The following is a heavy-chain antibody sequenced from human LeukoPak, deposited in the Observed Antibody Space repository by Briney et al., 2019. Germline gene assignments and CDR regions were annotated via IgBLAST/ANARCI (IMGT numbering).Heavy chain of an antibody. CDR3: ARVQTGRWHFDY. D-gene: IGHD2-15*01. J-gene: IGHJ4*02. CDR2: INSDGSTT. Sequence: GGSLRLSCAASGFTFSSYWMHWVRQAPGKGLVWVSRINSDGSTTSYADSVKGRFTISRDNAKNTLYLQMSSLRAEDTAVYYCARVQTGRWHFDYWGQGTVATVSS. CDR1: GFTFSSYW. V-gene: IGHV3-74*01.